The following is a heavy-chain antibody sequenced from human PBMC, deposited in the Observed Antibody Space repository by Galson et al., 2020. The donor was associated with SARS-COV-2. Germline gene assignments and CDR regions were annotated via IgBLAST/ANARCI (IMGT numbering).Heavy chain of an antibody. D-gene: IGHD4-17*01. CDR3: ARVRYGDYLDWYFDL. Sequence: GGSLRLSCAASGFTFSSYSMNWVRQAPGKGLEWVSSISNSSSYIYYADSVKGRFTISRDNDKNALYLQMNSLRAGDTAVYYCARVRYGDYLDWYFDLWGRGTLVTVSS. CDR1: GFTFSSYS. V-gene: IGHV3-21*01. J-gene: IGHJ2*01. CDR2: ISNSSSYI.